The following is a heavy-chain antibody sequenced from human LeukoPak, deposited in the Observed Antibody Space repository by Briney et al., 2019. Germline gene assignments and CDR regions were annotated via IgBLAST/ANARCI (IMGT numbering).Heavy chain of an antibody. D-gene: IGHD3-3*01. CDR2: ISGSGGST. V-gene: IGHV3-23*01. J-gene: IGHJ4*02. Sequence: GGSLRLSCAASGFTFSSYAMSWVRQAPGKGLEWVSAISGSGGSTYYADSVKGRFTISRDNSKNTLYLQMNSLRAEDTAVYYCAKAGGITIFGVVIYYLDYWGQGTLVTVSS. CDR1: GFTFSSYA. CDR3: AKAGGITIFGVVIYYLDY.